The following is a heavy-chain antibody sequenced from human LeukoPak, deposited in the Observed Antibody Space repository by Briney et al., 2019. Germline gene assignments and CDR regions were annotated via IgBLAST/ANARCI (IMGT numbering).Heavy chain of an antibody. D-gene: IGHD3-10*01. CDR1: GYTFTSYG. J-gene: IGHJ3*02. Sequence: GASVKVSCKASGYTFTSYGISWVRQAPGQGLEWMGWISAYNGNTNYAQKLQGRVTMTTDTSTSTAYMELRSLRSDDTAVYYCARDPPPQELDGSGSYDDAFDIWGQGTMVTVSS. V-gene: IGHV1-18*01. CDR2: ISAYNGNT. CDR3: ARDPPPQELDGSGSYDDAFDI.